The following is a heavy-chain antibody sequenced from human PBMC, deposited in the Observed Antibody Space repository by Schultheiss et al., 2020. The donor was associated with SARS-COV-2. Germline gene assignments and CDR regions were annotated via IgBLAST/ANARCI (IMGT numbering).Heavy chain of an antibody. CDR1: GFSFSNAW. Sequence: GGSLRLSCAASGFSFSNAWMSWVRQAPGKGLEWVSGLSGSGGSTYYADSVKGRFTISRDNSKNTLYLQMNSLRAEDTAVYNCAKESSGDYDFWSGYYTDCWGQGTLVTVSS. J-gene: IGHJ4*02. D-gene: IGHD3-3*01. CDR2: LSGSGGST. V-gene: IGHV3-23*01. CDR3: AKESSGDYDFWSGYYTDC.